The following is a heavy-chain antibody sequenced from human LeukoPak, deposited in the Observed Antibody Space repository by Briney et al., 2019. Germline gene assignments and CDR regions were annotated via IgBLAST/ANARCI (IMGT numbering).Heavy chain of an antibody. D-gene: IGHD6-13*01. Sequence: ASVKVSCKASGYTFTGYYMHWVRQAPGQGLEWMGWINPNSGATNYARKFQGRVTMTRDTSISTAYMELSSLRSDDTAVYYCAREMAAGGWRGFDYWGQGTLVTVSS. CDR2: INPNSGAT. CDR3: AREMAAGGWRGFDY. CDR1: GYTFTGYY. J-gene: IGHJ4*02. V-gene: IGHV1-2*02.